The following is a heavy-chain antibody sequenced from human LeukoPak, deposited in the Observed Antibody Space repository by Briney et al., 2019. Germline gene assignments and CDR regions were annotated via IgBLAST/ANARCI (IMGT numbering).Heavy chain of an antibody. V-gene: IGHV3-15*01. J-gene: IGHJ4*02. D-gene: IGHD6-13*01. CDR2: IKSKTDGGTT. Sequence: NPGGSLRLSCAASGFTFSNAWMSWVRQAPGKGLEWVGRIKSKTDGGTTDYAAPVKGRFTISRDDSKNTLYLQMNSLKTEDTAVYYCIAYRIAAAGRNDYWGQGTLVTVSS. CDR1: GFTFSNAW. CDR3: IAYRIAAAGRNDY.